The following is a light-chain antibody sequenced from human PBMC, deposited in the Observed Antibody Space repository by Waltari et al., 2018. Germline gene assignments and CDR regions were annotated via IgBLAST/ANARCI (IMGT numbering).Light chain of an antibody. V-gene: IGKV3-20*01. J-gene: IGKJ1*01. CDR3: QHYVRLPAT. CDR1: QSVSRA. CDR2: DAS. Sequence: EIVLTQSPGTLSLSLGERATLSCRASQSVSRALAWYQQKPGQAPRLLIYDASTRATGIPDRFSGSGSGTDFSLTISRLEPDDFAVYYCQHYVRLPATFGQGTTVEIK.